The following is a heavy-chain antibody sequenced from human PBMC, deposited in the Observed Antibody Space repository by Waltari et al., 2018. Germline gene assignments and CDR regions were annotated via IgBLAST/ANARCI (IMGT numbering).Heavy chain of an antibody. CDR1: GYSFTSYW. CDR3: ARQAYGDYQGFDY. V-gene: IGHV5-51*01. Sequence: EVHLVQSGAEVKKPGESLKISCKGSGYSFTSYWIGWVRQMPGKGLEWRGAIQLGTSESRHSPTFQGHVTSAVDKSISTAYLQWSSRKASDTAMYDCARQAYGDYQGFDYWGQGTLVTVSS. D-gene: IGHD4-17*01. J-gene: IGHJ4*02. CDR2: IQLGTSES.